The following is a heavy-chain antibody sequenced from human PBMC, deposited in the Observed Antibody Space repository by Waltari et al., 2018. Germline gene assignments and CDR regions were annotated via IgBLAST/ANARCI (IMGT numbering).Heavy chain of an antibody. CDR2: IYHSGST. CDR3: ARVPMVRGVLAFMDV. V-gene: IGHV4-38-2*01. CDR1: GYSISSGYS. J-gene: IGHJ6*02. Sequence: QVQLQESGPGLVTPSETLSLTCAVSGYSISSGYSWGWIRQPPGKGLEWIGTIYHSGSTYYNPSLKSRVTISVDTSKNQFSLKLSSVTAADTAVYYCARVPMVRGVLAFMDVWGQGTTVTVSS. D-gene: IGHD3-10*01.